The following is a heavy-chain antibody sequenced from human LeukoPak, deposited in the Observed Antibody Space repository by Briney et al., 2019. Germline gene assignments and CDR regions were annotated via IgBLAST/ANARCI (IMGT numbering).Heavy chain of an antibody. CDR2: IWNDGSQK. Sequence: GGSLRLSCATSGFSFSFYGMQWVRQAPGKGLEWVAVIWNDGSQKYYGDSVKGRFTISKDNSRKTVNLQMDSLRAEDTAIYYCTRWGAGGLTLDYWGQGVLVTVSS. J-gene: IGHJ4*02. CDR3: TRWGAGGLTLDY. V-gene: IGHV3-33*01. CDR1: GFSFSFYG. D-gene: IGHD3-16*01.